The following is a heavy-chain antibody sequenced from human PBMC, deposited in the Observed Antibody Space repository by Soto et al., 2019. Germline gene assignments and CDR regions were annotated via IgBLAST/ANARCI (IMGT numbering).Heavy chain of an antibody. V-gene: IGHV3-21*01. J-gene: IGHJ6*02. CDR2: ISSSSSYI. D-gene: IGHD4-4*01. CDR3: ARETTVTTYYYYYGMDV. Sequence: GSLRLSCAASGFTFSSYSMNWVRQAPGKGLEWVSSISSSSSYIYYADSVKGRFTISRDNAKNSLYLQMNSLRAEDTAVYYCARETTVTTYYYYYGMDVWGQGTTVTVSS. CDR1: GFTFSSYS.